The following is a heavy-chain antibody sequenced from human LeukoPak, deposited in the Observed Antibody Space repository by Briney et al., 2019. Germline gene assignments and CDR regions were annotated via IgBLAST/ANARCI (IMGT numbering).Heavy chain of an antibody. CDR3: ARVCTSGWYQWFDP. Sequence: SETLSLTCTVSGDSITSTSYSWGWIRQPPGKGLTWIGTLYSTGTNYYNLSLKSRVAISGDTSKNQFSLRLSSVTAADTAIYYCARVCTSGWYQWFDPWGQGTLVTVSS. V-gene: IGHV4-39*07. CDR1: GDSITSTSYS. J-gene: IGHJ5*02. CDR2: LYSTGTN. D-gene: IGHD6-19*01.